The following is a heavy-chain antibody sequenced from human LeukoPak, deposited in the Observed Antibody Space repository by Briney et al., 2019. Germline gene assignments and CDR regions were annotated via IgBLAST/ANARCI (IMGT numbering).Heavy chain of an antibody. CDR3: AKVSGGGLYYDGMDV. V-gene: IGHV3-23*01. J-gene: IGHJ6*02. Sequence: GGSLRLSCAASGFTFNNYAMNWVRQAPGKGLEWVSVISGSGGTTYYADSVKGRFTISRDSSKNTLYLQMNSLRAEDTAVYYCAKVSGGGLYYDGMDVWGQGTLVTVSS. D-gene: IGHD1-14*01. CDR1: GFTFNNYA. CDR2: ISGSGGTT.